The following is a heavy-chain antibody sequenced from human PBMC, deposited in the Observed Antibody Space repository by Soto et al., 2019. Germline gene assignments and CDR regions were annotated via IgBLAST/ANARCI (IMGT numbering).Heavy chain of an antibody. V-gene: IGHV4-31*03. CDR2: IYDSESA. D-gene: IGHD6-6*01. CDR3: ARASSSSSAADY. CDR1: GESISSGGYY. Sequence: QVQLQESGPGLVKPSQTLSLTCSVSGESISSGGYYWSWIRQHPGKGLEWIGYIYDSESAYYNPSLKRRVTISMDASKNHFAMRLSSVTAADTAVYYCARASSSSSAADYWGQGTLATVSS. J-gene: IGHJ4*02.